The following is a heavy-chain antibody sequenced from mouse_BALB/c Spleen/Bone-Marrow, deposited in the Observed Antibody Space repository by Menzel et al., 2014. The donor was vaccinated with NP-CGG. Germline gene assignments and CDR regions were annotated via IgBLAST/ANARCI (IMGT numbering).Heavy chain of an antibody. CDR2: INPNNGDT. CDR1: GCTFTDYY. CDR3: ATTVAY. Sequence: EVQLQQSGPELVKPGASVKMSCKASGCTFTDYYMKWVKRSHEKSLEWIGDINPNNGDTFYNQKFKGKATLTVDKSSSTAYMQLNSLTSEDSAVYYCATTVAYWGQGTLVTVSA. D-gene: IGHD1-1*01. V-gene: IGHV1-26*01. J-gene: IGHJ3*01.